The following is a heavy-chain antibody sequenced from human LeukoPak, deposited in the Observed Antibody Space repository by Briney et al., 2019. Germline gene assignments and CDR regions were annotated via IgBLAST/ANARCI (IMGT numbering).Heavy chain of an antibody. V-gene: IGHV3-48*04. CDR1: GITFSSYS. Sequence: GGSLRLSCAVSGITFSSYSMNWVRQAPGKGLEWISYISSASSSIYYADSVKGRFTISRDNAKNSLFLQMNSLRAKDTAVYYCARLPAYCSSTSCYYDYWGQGTLVTVSS. J-gene: IGHJ4*02. D-gene: IGHD2-2*01. CDR3: ARLPAYCSSTSCYYDY. CDR2: ISSASSSI.